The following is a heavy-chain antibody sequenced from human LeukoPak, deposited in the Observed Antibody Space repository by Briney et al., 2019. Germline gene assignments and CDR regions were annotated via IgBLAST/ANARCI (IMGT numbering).Heavy chain of an antibody. J-gene: IGHJ6*02. D-gene: IGHD1-26*01. V-gene: IGHV3-13*01. Sequence: QAGGSLRLSCAASGFTFSSYDMHWVRQATGKGLEWVSAIGTAGDTYYPGSVKGRFTISRENAKNSLYLQMNSLRAGDTAVYYCARGHGGSSFYYYYYGMDVWGQGTTVTVSS. CDR1: GFTFSSYD. CDR3: ARGHGGSSFYYYYYGMDV. CDR2: IGTAGDT.